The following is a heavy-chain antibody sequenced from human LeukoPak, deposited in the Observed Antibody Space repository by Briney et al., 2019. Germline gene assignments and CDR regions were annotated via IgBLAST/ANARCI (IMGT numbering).Heavy chain of an antibody. CDR2: INTDGSNT. D-gene: IGHD1-26*01. Sequence: GGSLRLSCATSGFTFSRFWLHWVRQAPGKGLVWVSRINTDGSNTIYADSVKGRFTISRDNAKNTLYLQMNSLRAEDTAVYYCATDQSIAGPTTADYWGQGTLVTVSS. J-gene: IGHJ4*02. V-gene: IGHV3-74*01. CDR1: GFTFSRFW. CDR3: ATDQSIAGPTTADY.